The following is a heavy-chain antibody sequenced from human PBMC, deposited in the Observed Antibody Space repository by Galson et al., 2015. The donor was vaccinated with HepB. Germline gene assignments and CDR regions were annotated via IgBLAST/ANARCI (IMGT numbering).Heavy chain of an antibody. D-gene: IGHD3-22*01. Sequence: SVKVSCKASGYTFTSYYMHWVRQAPGQGLEWMGIINPSGGSTSYAQKFQGRVTMTRDTSTSTVYMELSSLRSEDTAVYYCARDMSYYDSSGYYPPYYYMDVWGKGTTVTVSS. J-gene: IGHJ6*03. CDR1: GYTFTSYY. V-gene: IGHV1-46*01. CDR3: ARDMSYYDSSGYYPPYYYMDV. CDR2: INPSGGST.